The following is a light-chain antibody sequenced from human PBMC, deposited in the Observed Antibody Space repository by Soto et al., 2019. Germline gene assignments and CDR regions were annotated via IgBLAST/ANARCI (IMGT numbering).Light chain of an antibody. Sequence: EIVLTQSPGTLSLSPGERATLSCRASPSVSSSYLAWYQQKPGQAPRLLLEGASSRATDIPDRFSGSGSGTDFTLTISRLEPEDFAVYYCQQYGSSPPMYTFGQGTKLEIK. CDR3: QQYGSSPPMYT. CDR2: GAS. CDR1: PSVSSSY. V-gene: IGKV3-20*01. J-gene: IGKJ2*01.